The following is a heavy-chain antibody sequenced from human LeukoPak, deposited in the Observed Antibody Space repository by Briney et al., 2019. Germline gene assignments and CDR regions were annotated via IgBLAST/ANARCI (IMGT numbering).Heavy chain of an antibody. CDR1: GGSISSSSYY. CDR3: TRRGFGYSYGLIDH. D-gene: IGHD5-18*01. Sequence: PSETLSLTCTVSGGSISSSSYYWDWIRQPPGEGLEWIGCIYYSGSTYYNPSLKTRVNISVDTSKNQFSLKLSSVTAADTAVYYCTRRGFGYSYGLIDHWGQGTLVTVSS. J-gene: IGHJ5*02. CDR2: IYYSGST. V-gene: IGHV4-39*01.